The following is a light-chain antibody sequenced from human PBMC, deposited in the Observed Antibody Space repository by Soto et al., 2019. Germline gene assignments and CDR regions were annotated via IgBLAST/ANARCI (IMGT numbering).Light chain of an antibody. CDR2: KAS. J-gene: IGKJ1*01. CDR1: QIITDW. V-gene: IGKV1-5*03. CDR3: QYWDDYSWT. Sequence: DIQMTQSPSTLSASVGDRVTITCRASQIITDWLAWYQQKPGKAPKFLIYKASNLEGGVPSRFSGSGSGTEFTLNISSVQPDDFATYYCQYWDDYSWTFGQGTKVEIK.